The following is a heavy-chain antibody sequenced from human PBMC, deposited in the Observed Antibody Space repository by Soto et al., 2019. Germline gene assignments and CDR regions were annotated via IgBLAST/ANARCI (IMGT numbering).Heavy chain of an antibody. CDR1: CVSVTSYT. V-gene: IGHV4-4*07. CDR3: TRDGMTTGDT. Sequence: PSETLSLTCIFSCVSVTSYTWSWVRQPANKGLEWIGRVFSSVSATYNPSPKTRVRTSMATPENRISLTLDSVTAADAGVYYSTRDGMTTGDTWGPGTLVTVSS. D-gene: IGHD2-21*02. J-gene: IGHJ4*02. CDR2: VFSSVSA.